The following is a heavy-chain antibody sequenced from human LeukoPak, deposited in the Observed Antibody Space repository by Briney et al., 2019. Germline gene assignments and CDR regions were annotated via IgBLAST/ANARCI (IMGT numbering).Heavy chain of an antibody. CDR3: ARDLYLSR. CDR1: GFSVSSNY. CDR2: IYSGDTT. D-gene: IGHD2/OR15-2a*01. V-gene: IGHV3-53*01. Sequence: GGSLRLSCAASGFSVSSNYMSWVRQAPGRGLEWVSVIYSGDTTYYADSVKGRFTISRDTSKNTLYLQMNSLRPEDTAVYYCARDLYLSRWGQGTLVTVSS. J-gene: IGHJ4*02.